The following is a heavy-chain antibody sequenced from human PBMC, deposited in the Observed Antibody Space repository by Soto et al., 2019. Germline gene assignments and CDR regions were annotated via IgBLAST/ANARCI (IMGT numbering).Heavy chain of an antibody. CDR3: AKGFGPDCSSTSCVHYLDS. J-gene: IGHJ4*02. Sequence: EVQLLGSGGGLVQPGGSLRLSCAASGFTFTNYGMSWVRQAPGKGLEWVSSISGSGDGTDYADSAKGRLTISRGNSKNTVLLQITRLRAEDTAVYYCAKGFGPDCSSTSCVHYLDSWGQGTVVTVSS. V-gene: IGHV3-23*01. CDR2: ISGSGDGT. CDR1: GFTFTNYG. D-gene: IGHD2-2*01.